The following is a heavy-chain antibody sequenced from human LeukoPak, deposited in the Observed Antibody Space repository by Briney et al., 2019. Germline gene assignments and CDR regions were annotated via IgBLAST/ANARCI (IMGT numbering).Heavy chain of an antibody. J-gene: IGHJ4*02. V-gene: IGHV3-30*18. Sequence: GRSLRPSCAASGFTFSVYGMHWVRQAPGKGLEWVALLSGDETYIDYTDSVKGRFTISRDTSKNTLFLQMNSLRADDTAIYYCAKAAVYSRNWTPFDDWGQGTLVTVSS. CDR3: AKAAVYSRNWTPFDD. D-gene: IGHD6-13*01. CDR1: GFTFSVYG. CDR2: LSGDETYI.